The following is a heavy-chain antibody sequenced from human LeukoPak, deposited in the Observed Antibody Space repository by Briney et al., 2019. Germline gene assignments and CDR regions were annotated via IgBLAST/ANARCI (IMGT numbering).Heavy chain of an antibody. CDR2: IYHSGST. CDR1: GYSISSGYY. J-gene: IGHJ4*02. CDR3: ARVGYVWGSYRYTFDY. Sequence: SETLSLTCAVSGYSISSGYYWGWIRQPPGKGLEWIGSIYHSGSTYYNPSLKSRVTISVDTSKNQFSLKLSSVTAADTAVCYCARVGYVWGSYRYTFDYWGQGTLVTVSS. V-gene: IGHV4-38-2*01. D-gene: IGHD3-16*02.